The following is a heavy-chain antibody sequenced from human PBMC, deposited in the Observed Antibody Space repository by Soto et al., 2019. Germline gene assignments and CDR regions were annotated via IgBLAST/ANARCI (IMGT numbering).Heavy chain of an antibody. CDR1: GGSISSSSYY. CDR3: ARHERGYCSSTSCYIDWFYP. CDR2: IYYSGST. J-gene: IGHJ5*02. V-gene: IGHV4-39*01. D-gene: IGHD2-2*02. Sequence: QLQLQESGPGLVKPSETLSLTCTVSGGSISSSSYYWGWIRQPPGKGMDWIGSIYYSGSTYYNPALNSRVTISVDTSKNQFSLKPSSVTAADTAVYYCARHERGYCSSTSCYIDWFYPRGQGTLVTVSS.